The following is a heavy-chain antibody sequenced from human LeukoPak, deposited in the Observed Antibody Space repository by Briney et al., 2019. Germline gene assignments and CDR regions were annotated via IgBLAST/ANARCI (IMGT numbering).Heavy chain of an antibody. CDR3: ALGYCGGGSCYAREYFQH. CDR1: GGSISRSTYY. Sequence: SETLSLTCTVSGGSISRSTYYWGWIRQPPGKGLEWIGNIYHSGSTYYNPSLKSRVTISVDTSRNQFSLRLSSVTAADTAVYYCALGYCGGGSCYAREYFQHWGQGTLVTVSS. V-gene: IGHV4-39*07. CDR2: IYHSGST. D-gene: IGHD2-15*01. J-gene: IGHJ1*01.